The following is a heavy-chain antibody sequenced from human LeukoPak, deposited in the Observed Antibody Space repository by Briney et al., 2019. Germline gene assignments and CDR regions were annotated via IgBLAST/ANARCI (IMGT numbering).Heavy chain of an antibody. V-gene: IGHV4-39*01. CDR2: IFYSGST. D-gene: IGHD4-17*01. J-gene: IGHJ4*02. CDR3: ARQMNTVTADY. Sequence: SETLSLTCTVSGGSISTGHYFWGWIRQPPGKGLEWIGSIFYSGSTYYNPSLNSRVTISIDTSKNQFSLRLSSVTAADTAVYYCARQMNTVTADYWGQGTLVTVSS. CDR1: GGSISTGHYF.